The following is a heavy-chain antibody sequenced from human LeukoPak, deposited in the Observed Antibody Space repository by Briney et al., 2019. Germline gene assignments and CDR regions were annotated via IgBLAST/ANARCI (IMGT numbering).Heavy chain of an antibody. V-gene: IGHV1-18*01. CDR3: ARGKYFDWGIHTHYFAY. CDR1: GYTFSSYG. J-gene: IGHJ4*02. Sequence: ASVKVSCKASGYTFSSYGISWVRQAPGRGLEWMGWISIYSGNTRYIEDLQGRLTMTTDTSTNTAYMELRSLRSDDKAIYFCARGKYFDWGIHTHYFAYWGQGTPVTVSS. CDR2: ISIYSGNT. D-gene: IGHD3-9*01.